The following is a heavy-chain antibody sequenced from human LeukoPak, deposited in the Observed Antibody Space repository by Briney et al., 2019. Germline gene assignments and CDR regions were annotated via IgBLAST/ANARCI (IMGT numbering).Heavy chain of an antibody. D-gene: IGHD3-10*01. CDR3: ATDRLGGSGSSDY. V-gene: IGHV3-48*04. J-gene: IGHJ4*02. CDR1: GFTFSSYS. Sequence: PGGSLRLSCAVSGFTFSSYSVNWVRQAPGKGLEWVSYISSSNSTIFYADSVKGRCTSSIDNAKNSLYLQMNSLRAEDTAVYYCATDRLGGSGSSDYWGQGTLVTVSS. CDR2: ISSSNSTI.